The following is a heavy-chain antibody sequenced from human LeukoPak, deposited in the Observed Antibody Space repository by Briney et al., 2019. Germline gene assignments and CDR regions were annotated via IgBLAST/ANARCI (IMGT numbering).Heavy chain of an antibody. Sequence: ASVKVSCKASGYTFTSYYMHWVRQAPGQGLEWMGIINPSGGNTGYAQKFQGRVTMTRNTSISTAYMELSSLRSEDTAVYYCARGGYSYYYYYYGMDVWGQGTTVTVSS. CDR1: GYTFTSYY. CDR2: INPSGGNT. J-gene: IGHJ6*02. CDR3: ARGGYSYYYYYYGMDV. V-gene: IGHV1-46*01. D-gene: IGHD5-18*01.